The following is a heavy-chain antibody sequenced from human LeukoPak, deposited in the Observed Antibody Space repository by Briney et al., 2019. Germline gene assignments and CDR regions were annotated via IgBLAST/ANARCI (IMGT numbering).Heavy chain of an antibody. CDR3: ARGLAPYGDYEEVAAYDAFDI. CDR2: ISGNRAHI. V-gene: IGHV3-21*01. Sequence: GGSLRLSCTPSGFSFNDYSLNWVRQAPGKGLEWVSSISGNRAHIVYSDSVRGRFTVSRDDVQRSVHLQMNSLRAEDTAVYYCARGLAPYGDYEEVAAYDAFDIWGQGTMVTVSS. D-gene: IGHD4-17*01. J-gene: IGHJ3*02. CDR1: GFSFNDYS.